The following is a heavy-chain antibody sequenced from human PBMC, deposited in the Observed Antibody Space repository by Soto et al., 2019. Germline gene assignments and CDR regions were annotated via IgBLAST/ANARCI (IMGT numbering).Heavy chain of an antibody. Sequence: QVQLVQSGAEVKKPGSSVKVSCKASGGTFSSYAISWVRQAPGQGLEWMGGIIPIFGTANYAQKFQGRVTITADEXXSXAXXELSSLRSEDTAVYYCARATSGPLFLRGYYYGMDVWGQGTTVTVSS. D-gene: IGHD2-21*02. CDR1: GGTFSSYA. CDR3: ARATSGPLFLRGYYYGMDV. J-gene: IGHJ6*02. V-gene: IGHV1-69*12. CDR2: IIPIFGTA.